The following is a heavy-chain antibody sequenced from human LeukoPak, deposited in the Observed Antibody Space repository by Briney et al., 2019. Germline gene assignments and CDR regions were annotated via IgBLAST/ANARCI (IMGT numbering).Heavy chain of an antibody. CDR1: GFTFSNYD. Sequence: PGGSLRLPCAASGFTFSNYDMSWVRQAPGKGLEWVAGFSGSGNTAHYADSVKGRFTISRDDSKSTLSLQMNSLRAEDTAIYYCARRLWWFDYWGQGTLVTVSS. D-gene: IGHD4/OR15-4a*01. V-gene: IGHV3-23*01. CDR3: ARRLWWFDY. J-gene: IGHJ4*02. CDR2: FSGSGNTA.